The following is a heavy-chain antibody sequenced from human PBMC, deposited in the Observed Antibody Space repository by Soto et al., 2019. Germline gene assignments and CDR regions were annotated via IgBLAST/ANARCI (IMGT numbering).Heavy chain of an antibody. D-gene: IGHD3-22*01. J-gene: IGHJ6*02. CDR2: IDPSDSYT. CDR1: GYSFTSYW. CDR3: ARLMREKWFLPYNYYYYGMDV. Sequence: PGESLKISCKGSGYSFTSYWISWVRQMPGKGLEWMGRIDPSDSYTNYSPSFQGHVTISADKSISTAYLQWSSLKASDTAMYYCARLMREKWFLPYNYYYYGMDVWGQGTTVTVSS. V-gene: IGHV5-10-1*01.